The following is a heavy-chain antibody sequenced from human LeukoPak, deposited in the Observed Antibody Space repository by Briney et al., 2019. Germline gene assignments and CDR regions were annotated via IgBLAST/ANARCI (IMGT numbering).Heavy chain of an antibody. CDR3: ARHGSGYPDAYYYYYGMDV. Sequence: PSETLSLTCTVSGGSISSYYWSWIRQPPGKGLEWIGYIYYSGSTNYNPSLKSRVTISVDTSKNQFSLKLSSVTAADTAVYYCARHGSGYPDAYYYYYGMDVWGQGTTVTVSS. CDR2: IYYSGST. V-gene: IGHV4-59*08. CDR1: GGSISSYY. D-gene: IGHD3-22*01. J-gene: IGHJ6*02.